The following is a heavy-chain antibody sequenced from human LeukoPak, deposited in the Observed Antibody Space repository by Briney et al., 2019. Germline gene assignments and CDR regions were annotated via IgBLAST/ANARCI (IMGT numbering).Heavy chain of an antibody. V-gene: IGHV4-39*07. CDR3: ASGEPRYSYRIVVGAN. Sequence: TSSETLSLTCTVSGGSISSRSYYWGWIRQPAGKGLEWIGSIYNSESTYYNSSLKSRVTISVDTSKNQLSLKVSSVTAADTAVYYCASGEPRYSYRIVVGANWGQGTLATVSS. CDR1: GGSISSRSYY. D-gene: IGHD2-15*01. CDR2: IYNSEST. J-gene: IGHJ1*01.